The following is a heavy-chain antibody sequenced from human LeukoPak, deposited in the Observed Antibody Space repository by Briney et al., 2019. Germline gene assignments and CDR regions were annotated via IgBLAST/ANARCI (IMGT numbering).Heavy chain of an antibody. Sequence: GGSLRLSCAASGFTFSSYSMNWVRQAPGKGLEWVSSISSSSSYIYYADSVKGRFTTSRDNAKNSLYLQMNSLRAEDTAVYYCASGGGSGGTHDYWGQGTLVTASS. CDR2: ISSSSSYI. J-gene: IGHJ4*02. D-gene: IGHD3-10*01. CDR1: GFTFSSYS. V-gene: IGHV3-21*01. CDR3: ASGGGSGGTHDY.